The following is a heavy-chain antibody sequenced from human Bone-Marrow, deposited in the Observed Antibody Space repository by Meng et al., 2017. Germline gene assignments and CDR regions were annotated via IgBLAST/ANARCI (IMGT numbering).Heavy chain of an antibody. CDR3: ATLPEYYYILTGYPQQRRVNWFDP. CDR1: GFTFSNAW. CDR2: ISSSGSTI. V-gene: IGHV3-11*01. D-gene: IGHD3-9*01. J-gene: IGHJ5*02. Sequence: GGSLRLSCAASGFTFSNAWMSWVRQAPGKGLEWVSYISSSGSTIYYADSVKGRFTISRDNAKNSLYLQMNSLRAEDTAVYYCATLPEYYYILTGYPQQRRVNWFDPWGQGTLVTVSS.